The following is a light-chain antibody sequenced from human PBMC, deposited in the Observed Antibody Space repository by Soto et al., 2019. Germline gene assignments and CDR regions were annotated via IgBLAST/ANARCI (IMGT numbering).Light chain of an antibody. J-gene: IGLJ1*01. Sequence: QSVLTQPPSASGTPGQRVTISCSGSSSNIGSNYVYWYQQLPGTAPKLLIYRNNQRPSGVPDRFSGSKSGTSASLAISGPRPEDGVVYYCAPGNNSWGGVYVSGTGTRFPV. V-gene: IGLV1-47*01. CDR3: APGNNSWGGVYV. CDR2: RNN. CDR1: SSNIGSNY.